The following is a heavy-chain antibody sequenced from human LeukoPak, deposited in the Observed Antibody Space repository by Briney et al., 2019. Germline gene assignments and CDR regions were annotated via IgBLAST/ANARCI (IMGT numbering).Heavy chain of an antibody. CDR1: GFTFSSYA. CDR2: ISGRGGST. V-gene: IGHV3-23*01. J-gene: IGHJ6*02. D-gene: IGHD3-3*01. CDR3: AKGLYYDFWSGYYYYGMDV. Sequence: GGSLRLSCAASGFTFSSYAMSWVRQAPGKGLGWVSSISGRGGSTSYADSVKGRFTISRDNSKNTLYLQMNSLRAEDTAVYYCAKGLYYDFWSGYYYYGMDVWGQGTTVTVSS.